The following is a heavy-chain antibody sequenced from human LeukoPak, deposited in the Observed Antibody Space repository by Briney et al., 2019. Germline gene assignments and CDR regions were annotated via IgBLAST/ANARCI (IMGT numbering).Heavy chain of an antibody. Sequence: GGSLRLSCTASGFAFDEHGMSWVRQVPGKGLEWVSGINWSGGSTGYADPLRGRFTISRDNAKNSLYLQMNSLRVDDTAVYYCARGFRSVTTWGYFDYWGQGALVTVSS. D-gene: IGHD4-17*01. CDR2: INWSGGST. V-gene: IGHV3-20*04. CDR1: GFAFDEHG. J-gene: IGHJ4*02. CDR3: ARGFRSVTTWGYFDY.